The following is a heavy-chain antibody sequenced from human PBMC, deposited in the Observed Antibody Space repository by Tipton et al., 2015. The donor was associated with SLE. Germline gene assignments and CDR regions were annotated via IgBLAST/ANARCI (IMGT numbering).Heavy chain of an antibody. CDR1: GGSISSGGYY. Sequence: TLSLTCTVSGGSISSGGYYWSWIRQHPGKGLEWIGYIYYSGSTYYNPSLKSRLTRSVDTSKNQFSLKLSSVTAADTAVYYCARVGCSRTSCPTYYYYYMDVWGKGTTVPVSS. V-gene: IGHV4-31*03. J-gene: IGHJ6*03. CDR3: ARVGCSRTSCPTYYYYYMDV. CDR2: IYYSGST. D-gene: IGHD2-2*01.